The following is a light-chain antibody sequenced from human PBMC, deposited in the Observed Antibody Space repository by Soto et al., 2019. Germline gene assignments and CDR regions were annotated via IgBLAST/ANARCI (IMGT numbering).Light chain of an antibody. CDR3: QQRSNWPPWT. V-gene: IGKV3-11*01. Sequence: EIVLTQSPATLSLSPGERATLSCRASQRVSSYLAWYQQKPRQAPRLLIYDASNRATGIPDRFSGSGSGTDLTLTISSLEPEDFAVYYCQQRSNWPPWTFGQGTKVEIK. J-gene: IGKJ1*01. CDR1: QRVSSY. CDR2: DAS.